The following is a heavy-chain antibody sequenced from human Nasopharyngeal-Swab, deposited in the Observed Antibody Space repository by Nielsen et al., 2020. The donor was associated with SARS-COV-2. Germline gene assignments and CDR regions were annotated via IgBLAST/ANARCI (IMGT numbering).Heavy chain of an antibody. CDR2: VYYSGST. CDR3: ARGYGSFPYYFDH. J-gene: IGHJ4*02. D-gene: IGHD1-26*01. Sequence: SETLSLTCSVSGGSFNGFYWNWIRQPPGKGLEWIGTVYYSGSTYYNPSLKSRVTMSVDTSKNQFSLKLNSVTATDTAVYYCARGYGSFPYYFDHWGQGTLVTVSS. V-gene: IGHV4-34*01. CDR1: GGSFNGFY.